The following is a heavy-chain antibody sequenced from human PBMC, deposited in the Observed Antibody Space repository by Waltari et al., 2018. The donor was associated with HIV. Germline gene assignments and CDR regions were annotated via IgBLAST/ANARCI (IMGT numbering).Heavy chain of an antibody. D-gene: IGHD3-3*01. CDR2: TIPSSGTT. CDR1: GGTFSSYA. Sequence: QVQLVQSGAEVKKPGSSVKVSCKASGGTFSSYANSWGRQAHGQGLVWMGGTIPSSGTTNYAQKFQGRVTMTADESTSTANMELNSLKSEDTAVYYCARLGRSRFLEWIPFDPWGQGTLVTVSS. CDR3: ARLGRSRFLEWIPFDP. V-gene: IGHV1-69*12. J-gene: IGHJ5*02.